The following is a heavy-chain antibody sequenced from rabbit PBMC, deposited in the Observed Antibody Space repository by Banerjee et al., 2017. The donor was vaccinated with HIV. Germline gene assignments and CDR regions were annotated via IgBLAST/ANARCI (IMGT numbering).Heavy chain of an antibody. J-gene: IGHJ4*01. CDR1: GFDFSSYY. CDR3: AREKYGVAGYAYAWDL. V-gene: IGHV1S7*01. CDR2: IDPVFGRT. D-gene: IGHD6-1*01. Sequence: QLKETGGGLVQPGGSLTLSCKASGFDFSSYYMSWVRQAPGKGLEWIGYIDPVFGRTYYASWVNGRFTISSHNAQNTLYLQMTSLTAADTATYFCAREKYGVAGYAYAWDLWGQGTLVTVS.